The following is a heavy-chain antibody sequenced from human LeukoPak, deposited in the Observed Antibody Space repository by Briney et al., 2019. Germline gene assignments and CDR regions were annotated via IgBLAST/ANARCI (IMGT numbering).Heavy chain of an antibody. CDR3: VEDVVVIVAAKPGI. CDR1: GFTFSTYA. D-gene: IGHD2-15*01. V-gene: IGHV3-23*01. Sequence: PGGSLRLSCAASGFTFSTYAMSWVRQAPGKGLEWVSSIGGSGDTTYYADAVEGRFTISRDNSKNTLYLQMNSLRVDDTAVYYCVEDVVVIVAAKPGIWGQGTLVTVSS. J-gene: IGHJ4*02. CDR2: IGGSGDTT.